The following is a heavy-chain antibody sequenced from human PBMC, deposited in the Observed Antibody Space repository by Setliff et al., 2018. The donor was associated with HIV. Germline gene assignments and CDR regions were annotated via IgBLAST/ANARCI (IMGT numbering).Heavy chain of an antibody. V-gene: IGHV1-18*01. CDR1: GYTFNTYG. D-gene: IGHD6-19*01. Sequence: ASVKVSCKASGYTFNTYGISWVRQAPGQGLEWMGWISAYNGNTNYAQKLQGRVTMTTDTSTSTAYMELRSLRSDDTAVYYCARYGSGWPLWYFDLWGRGTLVTVSS. CDR3: ARYGSGWPLWYFDL. CDR2: ISAYNGNT. J-gene: IGHJ2*01.